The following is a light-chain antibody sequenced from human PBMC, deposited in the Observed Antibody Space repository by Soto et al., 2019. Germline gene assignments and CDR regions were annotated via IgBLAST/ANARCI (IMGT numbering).Light chain of an antibody. Sequence: EIVLTQSPGTLSLSPGERATLSCRATQSVGNNYLAWFQYKPGQAPRLLIYDASNRATGIPDRFSASGSGTDFTLTSSRLEPEDFAVYCCQQSATSPLTFGGGTKVEIK. CDR1: QSVGNNY. CDR2: DAS. CDR3: QQSATSPLT. J-gene: IGKJ4*01. V-gene: IGKV3-20*01.